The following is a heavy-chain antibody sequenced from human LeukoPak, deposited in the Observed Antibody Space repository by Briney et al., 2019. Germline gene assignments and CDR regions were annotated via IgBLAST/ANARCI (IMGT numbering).Heavy chain of an antibody. CDR2: ISCDGSKK. Sequence: GSLRLSCAASGFSLSGYGMHGVRQAPGKGLEWVAVISCDGSKKYYADSVKGRFTISRDNSKNTQYLEMNSLKAEDTAVYYCARVRAPHYYDYWGQGTLVTVSS. J-gene: IGHJ4*02. CDR1: GFSLSGYG. V-gene: IGHV3-30-3*01. CDR3: ARVRAPHYYDY.